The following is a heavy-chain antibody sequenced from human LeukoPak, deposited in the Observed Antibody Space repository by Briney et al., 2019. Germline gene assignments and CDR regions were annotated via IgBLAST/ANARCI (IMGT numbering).Heavy chain of an antibody. D-gene: IGHD6-13*01. CDR3: ARGIAAAGGWFDP. Sequence: ASVKVSCKASGYTFTGYYMHWVRQVPGQGLEWMGWINPNSGGTNYAQKFQGRVTMTRDTSISTAYMELSRLRSDDTAVYYCARGIAAAGGWFDPWGQGTLVTVSS. V-gene: IGHV1-2*02. CDR1: GYTFTGYY. J-gene: IGHJ5*02. CDR2: INPNSGGT.